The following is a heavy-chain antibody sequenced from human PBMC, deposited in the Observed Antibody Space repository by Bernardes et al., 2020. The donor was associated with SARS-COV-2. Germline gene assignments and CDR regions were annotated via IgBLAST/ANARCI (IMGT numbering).Heavy chain of an antibody. CDR3: ARGTHLWDGQAKVYFDY. D-gene: IGHD3-16*01. CDR1: GFTFSYYC. V-gene: IGHV3-7*03. J-gene: IGHJ4*02. CDR2: IKQDGSER. Sequence: GGSLRLSCAASGFTFSYYCMTWVRQAPGKGLEWVANIKQDGSERYYVDSVKGRFTISRDNAKSSLYLQMNSLRAEDTAVYYCARGTHLWDGQAKVYFDYWGQGTLVTVSS.